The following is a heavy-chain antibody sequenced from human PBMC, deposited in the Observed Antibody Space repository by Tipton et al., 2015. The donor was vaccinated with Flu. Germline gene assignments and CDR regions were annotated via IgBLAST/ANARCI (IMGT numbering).Heavy chain of an antibody. CDR2: FYYSGSI. Sequence: TLSLTCTVSSGSINSYYWTWIRQPPGKGLEWIGTFYYSGSIFYNPSLKGRVSISVDSSDTQFSLKLSSVTAADTGVYYCGRRLLAPLIWGQGTMVTVPS. J-gene: IGHJ3*02. CDR3: GRRLLAPLI. CDR1: SGSINSYY. D-gene: IGHD1-26*01. V-gene: IGHV4-59*04.